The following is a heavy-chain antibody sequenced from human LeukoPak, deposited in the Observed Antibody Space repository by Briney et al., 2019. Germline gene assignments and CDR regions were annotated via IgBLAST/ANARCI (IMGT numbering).Heavy chain of an antibody. Sequence: GGSLRLSCVGSGFIFRDYPMIWMRQAPGKGLEWISYISTSGNTIYYADSVKGRFTISRDNAKNSFYLQMNSLRAEDTALYYCARDRGGIGYYMDVWGKGTTVTVSS. CDR2: ISTSGNTI. J-gene: IGHJ6*03. CDR3: ARDRGGIGYYMDV. V-gene: IGHV3-11*04. D-gene: IGHD3-16*02. CDR1: GFIFRDYP.